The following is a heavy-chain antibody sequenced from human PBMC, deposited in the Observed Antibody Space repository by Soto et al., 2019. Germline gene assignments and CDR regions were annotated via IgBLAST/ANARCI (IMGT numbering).Heavy chain of an antibody. D-gene: IGHD6-25*01. CDR2: IRSKAYGGTT. J-gene: IGHJ5*01. Sequence: GGSLRLSCTASGFTFGDYTMSWVRQAPGKGLEWVGFIRSKAYGGTTEYAASVKGRFTISRDDSKSIAYLQMNSLKTEDTAVYYCTRDGNPGYHSWFDSWGQGTVGTVST. CDR3: TRDGNPGYHSWFDS. CDR1: GFTFGDYT. V-gene: IGHV3-49*04.